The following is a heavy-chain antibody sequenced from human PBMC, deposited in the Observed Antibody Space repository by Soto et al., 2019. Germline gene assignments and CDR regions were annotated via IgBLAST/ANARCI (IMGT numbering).Heavy chain of an antibody. Sequence: QVQLVQSGAEVKKPGSSVKVSCKASGGTFSSYAFNWVRQAPGQGLEWMGGIIPFFGTPDYAQKFQDRVTITADESTSTAYMELSSLRSEDTAVYYCASHPGGDGPRTFDYWGQGTLVTVSS. CDR2: IIPFFGTP. CDR3: ASHPGGDGPRTFDY. V-gene: IGHV1-69*01. J-gene: IGHJ4*02. D-gene: IGHD2-21*02. CDR1: GGTFSSYA.